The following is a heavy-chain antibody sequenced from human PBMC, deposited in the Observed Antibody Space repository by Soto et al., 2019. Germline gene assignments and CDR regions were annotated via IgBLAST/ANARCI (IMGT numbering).Heavy chain of an antibody. CDR1: GGSISSSSYY. CDR2: IYYSGST. J-gene: IGHJ6*02. CDR3: ARPGWATPLVPYYYGMDV. Sequence: ASETLSLTCTVSGGSISSSSYYWDWIRQPPGKGLEWIGSIYYSGSTYYNPSLKSRVTISVDTSKNQFSLKLSSVTAADTAVYYCARPGWATPLVPYYYGMDVWGQGTTVTVSS. V-gene: IGHV4-39*01. D-gene: IGHD2-15*01.